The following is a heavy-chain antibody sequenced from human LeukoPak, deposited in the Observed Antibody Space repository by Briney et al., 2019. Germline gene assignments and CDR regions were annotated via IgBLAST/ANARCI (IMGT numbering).Heavy chain of an antibody. CDR1: GGSISSYY. CDR2: IHYTGST. V-gene: IGHV4-59*01. Sequence: PSETLSLTCIVSGGSISSYYWSWIRQSPGKELEWIGYIHYTGSTKYNPSLKSRVTISVDTSNNQLSLKVSSVTAADTAVYYCARESYVWGSYYFDYWGQGTLVTVSS. CDR3: ARESYVWGSYYFDY. D-gene: IGHD3-16*01. J-gene: IGHJ4*02.